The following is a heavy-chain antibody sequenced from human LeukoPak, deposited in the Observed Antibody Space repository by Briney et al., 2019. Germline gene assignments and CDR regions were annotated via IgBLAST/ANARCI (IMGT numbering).Heavy chain of an antibody. Sequence: SETLSLTCTVSGGSISSYYWSWIRQPAGKGLEWIGRIYTSGSTNYNPSLKSRVTMSVDTSKNQFSLKLSSVTAADTAVYYCARDRYSSSWYWFDPWGQGTLVTVSS. J-gene: IGHJ5*02. CDR3: ARDRYSSSWYWFDP. D-gene: IGHD6-13*01. CDR2: IYTSGST. V-gene: IGHV4-4*07. CDR1: GGSISSYY.